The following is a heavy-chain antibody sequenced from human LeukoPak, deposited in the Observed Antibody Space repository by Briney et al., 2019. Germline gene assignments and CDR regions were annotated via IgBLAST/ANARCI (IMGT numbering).Heavy chain of an antibody. V-gene: IGHV4-39*07. CDR3: ARESNGRQLRLPRQYYFDY. CDR1: GGSISSYY. J-gene: IGHJ4*02. D-gene: IGHD5-18*01. CDR2: IYYSGST. Sequence: SETLSLTCTVSGGSISSYYWGWIRQPPGKGLEWIGSIYYSGSTYYNPSLKSRVTISVDTSKNQFSLKLSSVTAADTAVYYCARESNGRQLRLPRQYYFDYWGQGTLVTVSS.